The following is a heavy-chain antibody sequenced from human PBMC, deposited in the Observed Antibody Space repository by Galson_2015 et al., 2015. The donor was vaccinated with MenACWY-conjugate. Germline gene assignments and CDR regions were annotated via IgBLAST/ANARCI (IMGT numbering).Heavy chain of an antibody. J-gene: IGHJ5*02. CDR3: TRGIDGYGRFDP. V-gene: IGHV3-74*01. Sequence: SLRLSCAASGFTFNQYAMHWVRQAPGKGLVWVSRISPDGSATNYADSVKGRFTISRDNAKNTLYLQMNSLRGEDTAVYYCTRGIDGYGRFDPWGQGTPVTVSS. CDR2: ISPDGSAT. D-gene: IGHD5-24*01. CDR1: GFTFNQYA.